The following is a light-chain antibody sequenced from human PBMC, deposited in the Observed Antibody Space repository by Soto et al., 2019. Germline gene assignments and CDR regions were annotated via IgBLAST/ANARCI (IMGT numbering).Light chain of an antibody. Sequence: QSVLTQPPSASGTPGQRVTISCSGSSSNIGSNYVYWYQQLPGTAPKLLIYRNNQRTSGVPDRFSGSKSGTSASLAISGLQSEDEADYYCAAWDDSLSGVVFGGGTKLTVL. V-gene: IGLV1-47*01. J-gene: IGLJ2*01. CDR3: AAWDDSLSGVV. CDR2: RNN. CDR1: SSNIGSNY.